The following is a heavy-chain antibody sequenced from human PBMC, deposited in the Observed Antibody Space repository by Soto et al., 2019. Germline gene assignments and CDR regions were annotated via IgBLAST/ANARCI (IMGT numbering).Heavy chain of an antibody. V-gene: IGHV4-4*07. CDR2: LSASGRT. D-gene: IGHD6-6*01. CDR1: GDSIGNFY. Sequence: QVHLQESGPGLVKPSETLSLTCAISGDSIGNFYWSWIRQPAGKGLESLGRLSASGRTNYSPSLQSRVTMSLDRSKNQFSLKLNSVTAADTAVYHCARGRSSVPDRRGIGYYGLDVWGQGTTVTVSS. J-gene: IGHJ6*02. CDR3: ARGRSSVPDRRGIGYYGLDV.